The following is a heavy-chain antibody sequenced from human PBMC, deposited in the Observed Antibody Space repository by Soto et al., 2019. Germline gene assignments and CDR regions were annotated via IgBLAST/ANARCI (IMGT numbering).Heavy chain of an antibody. D-gene: IGHD6-6*01. J-gene: IGHJ4*02. Sequence: EVQLVESGGGLIQPGGSLRLSCAASGFTVSSNYMSWVRQAPGKGLEWVSVIYSGGSTYYADSVKGRFTISRDISKNTLYLQMNSLSAEDTAVYYCARDEYSSSSWYYWGQGTLVTVSS. CDR1: GFTVSSNY. CDR2: IYSGGST. V-gene: IGHV3-53*01. CDR3: ARDEYSSSSWYY.